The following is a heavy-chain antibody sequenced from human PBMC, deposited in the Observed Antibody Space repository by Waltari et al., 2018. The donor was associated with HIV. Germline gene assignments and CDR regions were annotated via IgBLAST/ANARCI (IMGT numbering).Heavy chain of an antibody. CDR2: MNTKSGNT. Sequence: QVQLVQSGSEVRKPGASVKVSCKASGYTFTSYDINWVRKATGQGLEWMGWMNTKSGNTGYAQKFQGRVTMTRNTSISTVYMELRSLRSEDTAKYYCARGFNYYDSSGYRFDPWGQGTLVTVSS. V-gene: IGHV1-8*01. J-gene: IGHJ5*02. D-gene: IGHD3-22*01. CDR3: ARGFNYYDSSGYRFDP. CDR1: GYTFTSYD.